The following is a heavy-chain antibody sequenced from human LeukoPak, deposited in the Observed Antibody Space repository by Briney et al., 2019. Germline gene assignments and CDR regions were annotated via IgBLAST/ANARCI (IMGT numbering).Heavy chain of an antibody. CDR3: ARPGVYYDSSGYGY. Sequence: AGGSLRLSCGASGFTFSSYSMNWVRQAPGKGLEWVSSINSSSSSIYYAESVKGRFTISRDNAKNSLYLQMNSLRAEDTAVYYCARPGVYYDSSGYGYWGQGTLVTVSS. CDR1: GFTFSSYS. CDR2: INSSSSSI. J-gene: IGHJ4*02. D-gene: IGHD3-22*01. V-gene: IGHV3-21*01.